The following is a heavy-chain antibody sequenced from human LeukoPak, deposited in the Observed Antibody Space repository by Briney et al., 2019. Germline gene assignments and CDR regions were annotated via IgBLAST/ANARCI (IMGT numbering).Heavy chain of an antibody. Sequence: SETLSLTCAVYGGSFSGYYWSWIRQPPGKGLEWIGEINHSGSTNYNPSLKSRVTISVDTSKNQFSLKLSSVTAADTAVYYCARGRRRITIFGVVITPRGWFDPWGRGTLVTVSS. CDR1: GGSFSGYY. D-gene: IGHD3-3*01. CDR3: ARGRRRITIFGVVITPRGWFDP. J-gene: IGHJ5*02. V-gene: IGHV4-34*01. CDR2: INHSGST.